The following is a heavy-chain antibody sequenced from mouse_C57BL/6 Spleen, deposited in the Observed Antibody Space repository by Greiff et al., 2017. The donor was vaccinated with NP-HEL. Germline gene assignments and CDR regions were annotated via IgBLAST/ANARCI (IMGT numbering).Heavy chain of an antibody. J-gene: IGHJ4*01. CDR3: GRHHWDGYAMDY. V-gene: IGHV10-1*01. D-gene: IGHD4-1*01. CDR2: IRSKSNNYAT. Sequence: EVQLVESGGGLVQPKGSLKLSCAASGFSFNTYAMNWVRQAPGKGLEWVARIRSKSNNYATYYADSVKDRFTISRDDSESMLYLQMNNLKTEDTAMYYCGRHHWDGYAMDYWGQGTSVTVSS. CDR1: GFSFNTYA.